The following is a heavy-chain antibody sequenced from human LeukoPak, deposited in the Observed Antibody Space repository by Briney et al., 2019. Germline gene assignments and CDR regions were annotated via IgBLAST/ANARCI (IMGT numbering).Heavy chain of an antibody. V-gene: IGHV3-9*01. Sequence: PGRSLRLSCAASGFTFDDYAMHWVRQAPGKGLEWVSGISWNSGSIGYADSVKGRFTISRDNAKNSLYLQMNSLRAEDTAVYYCAKAITDVLSPLDYWGQGTLVTVSS. D-gene: IGHD2-8*01. CDR2: ISWNSGSI. J-gene: IGHJ4*02. CDR3: AKAITDVLSPLDY. CDR1: GFTFDDYA.